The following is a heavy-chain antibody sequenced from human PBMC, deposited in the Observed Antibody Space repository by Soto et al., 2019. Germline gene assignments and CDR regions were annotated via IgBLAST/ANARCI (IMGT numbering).Heavy chain of an antibody. CDR1: GYSFTSYW. J-gene: IGHJ6*02. V-gene: IGHV5-51*01. Sequence: QSMTISCKGSGYSFTSYWIGWVRQMPGKGLESMGIIYPGDSDTRYSPSFQGQVTISADKSISTAYLQWSSLKASDTAMYYCARTAAAGKYYYGMDVWGQGTTVTVSS. CDR2: IYPGDSDT. D-gene: IGHD6-13*01. CDR3: ARTAAAGKYYYGMDV.